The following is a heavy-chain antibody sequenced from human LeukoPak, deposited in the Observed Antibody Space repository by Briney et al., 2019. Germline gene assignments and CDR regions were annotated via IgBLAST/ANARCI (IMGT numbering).Heavy chain of an antibody. CDR1: GFTFSSYW. J-gene: IGHJ4*02. D-gene: IGHD5-24*01. CDR2: TNEDGSKK. V-gene: IGHV3-7*01. CDR3: ARDGRDGYIDY. Sequence: GGSLRLSCAASGFTFSSYWMSWVRQAPGKGLEWVANTNEDGSKKYYVASVKGRFTISRDNAKNSMYLQMNSLRAEDTAVYYCARDGRDGYIDYWGQGTLVTVSS.